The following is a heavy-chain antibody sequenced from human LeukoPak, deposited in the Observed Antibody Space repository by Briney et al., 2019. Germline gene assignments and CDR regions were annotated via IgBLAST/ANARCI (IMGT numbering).Heavy chain of an antibody. J-gene: IGHJ4*02. CDR2: ISYDGSNK. D-gene: IGHD1-26*01. Sequence: GRSLRLSCAASGFTFSSYAMHWVRQAPGKGLEWVAVISYDGSNKYYADSVKGRFTISRDNSNNTLYLQMNSLRAEDTAVYYCARDRAPYSGSYLDYWGQGTLVTVSS. V-gene: IGHV3-30*01. CDR3: ARDRAPYSGSYLDY. CDR1: GFTFSSYA.